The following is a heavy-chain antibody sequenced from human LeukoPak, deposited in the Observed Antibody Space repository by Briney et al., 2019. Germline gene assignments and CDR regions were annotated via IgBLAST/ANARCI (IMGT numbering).Heavy chain of an antibody. Sequence: GGSLRLSCAASGFTFSSYAMHWVRQAPGKGLEYVSAISSNGGSTYYANSVKGRFTISRDNSKNTLYLQMGSLRAEDMAVYYCARGGGLDILTGYYVDVWGKGATVTISS. CDR2: ISSNGGST. CDR3: ARGGGLDILTGYYVDV. D-gene: IGHD3-9*01. V-gene: IGHV3-64*01. J-gene: IGHJ6*04. CDR1: GFTFSSYA.